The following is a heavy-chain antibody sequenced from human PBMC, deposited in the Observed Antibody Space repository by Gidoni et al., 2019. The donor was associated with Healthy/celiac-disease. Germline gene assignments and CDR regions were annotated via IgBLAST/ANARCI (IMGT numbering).Heavy chain of an antibody. Sequence: QVQLVESGGGVVQPGRSLRLSCAASGFTFSSYGMHWVRQAPGKGLEWVAVISYDGSNKYYADSVKGRFTISRDNSKNTLYLQMNSLRAEDTAVYYCAKGERGMIVVPGDAFDIWGQGTMVTVSS. CDR1: GFTFSSYG. CDR3: AKGERGMIVVPGDAFDI. J-gene: IGHJ3*02. CDR2: ISYDGSNK. V-gene: IGHV3-30*18. D-gene: IGHD3-22*01.